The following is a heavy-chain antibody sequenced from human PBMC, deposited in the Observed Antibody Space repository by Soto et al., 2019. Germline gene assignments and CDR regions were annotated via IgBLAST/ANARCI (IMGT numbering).Heavy chain of an antibody. CDR2: INPSGGST. Sequence: ASVKVSCKASGYTFTSYYMHWVRQAPGQGLEWMGIINPSGGSTSYAQKFQGRVTMTRDTSTSTVYMELSSLRSEDTAVYYCARDSSAALPAYYFDYWGQGTLVTVSS. V-gene: IGHV1-46*01. CDR1: GYTFTSYY. J-gene: IGHJ4*02. CDR3: ARDSSAALPAYYFDY. D-gene: IGHD2-2*01.